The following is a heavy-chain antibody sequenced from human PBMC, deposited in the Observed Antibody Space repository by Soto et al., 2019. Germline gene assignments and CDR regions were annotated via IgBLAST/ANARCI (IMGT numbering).Heavy chain of an antibody. V-gene: IGHV3-33*01. CDR2: IWYDGSNK. CDR1: GFTFSSYG. D-gene: IGHD2-15*01. J-gene: IGHJ5*02. CDR3: AREALPPCSGGSGYRFDP. Sequence: QVQLVESGGGVVQPGRSLRLSCAASGFTFSSYGMHWVRQAPGKGLEWVAVIWYDGSNKYYADSVKGRFTISRDNSKNTLYLQMNSMRADDTAVYYCAREALPPCSGGSGYRFDPWGQGTLVTVSS.